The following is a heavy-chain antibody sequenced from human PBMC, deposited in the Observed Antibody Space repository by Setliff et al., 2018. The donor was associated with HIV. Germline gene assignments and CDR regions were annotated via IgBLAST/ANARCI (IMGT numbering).Heavy chain of an antibody. D-gene: IGHD3-16*01. Sequence: GASVKVSCKASGGTFSSYAISWVRQAPGQGLEWMGGIIPILGIANYAQKFQGRVTITADKSTSTAYMELSSLRSEDTAVYYCARDRTGGTFDIWGQGTMVTVSS. J-gene: IGHJ3*02. CDR1: GGTFSSYA. V-gene: IGHV1-69*10. CDR2: IIPILGIA. CDR3: ARDRTGGTFDI.